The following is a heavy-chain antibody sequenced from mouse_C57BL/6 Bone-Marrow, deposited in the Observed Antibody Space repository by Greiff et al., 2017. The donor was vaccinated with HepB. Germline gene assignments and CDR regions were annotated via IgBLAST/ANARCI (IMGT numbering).Heavy chain of an antibody. D-gene: IGHD2-3*01. V-gene: IGHV1-69*01. CDR1: GYTFTSYW. CDR2: IDPSDSYT. Sequence: QVQLKQPGAELVMPGASVKLSCKASGYTFTSYWMHWVKQRPGQGLEWIGEIDPSDSYTNYNQKFKGKSTLTVDKSSSTAYMQLSSLTSEDSAVYYRARFDGYYVFYWGQGTTLTVSS. CDR3: ARFDGYYVFY. J-gene: IGHJ2*01.